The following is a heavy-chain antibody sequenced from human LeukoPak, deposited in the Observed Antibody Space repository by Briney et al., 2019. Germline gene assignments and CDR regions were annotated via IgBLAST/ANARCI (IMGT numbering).Heavy chain of an antibody. CDR1: GGTFSSYA. D-gene: IGHD4-17*01. J-gene: IGHJ4*02. CDR2: IIPIFGTA. Sequence: ASVKVSGKASGGTFSSYAISWVRQAPGQGLEWMGGIIPIFGTANYAQKFQGRVTITADKSTSTAYMELSSLRSEDTAVYYCARDGDYNPLDYWGQGTLVTVSS. V-gene: IGHV1-69*06. CDR3: ARDGDYNPLDY.